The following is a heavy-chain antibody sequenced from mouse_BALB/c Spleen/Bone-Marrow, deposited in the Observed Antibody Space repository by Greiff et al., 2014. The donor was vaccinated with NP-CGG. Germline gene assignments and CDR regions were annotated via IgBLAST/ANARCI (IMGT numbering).Heavy chain of an antibody. Sequence: VQREESGAELARPGASVKMSCKASGYTFTTYTMHWVQQRPGQGLEWVGYINPSTGFTNYNQIFKDKATLAADKSSSTAYMQLSSLTSEDSAVYYCARGGFLLRSLALDYWGQGTSVTVSS. CDR1: GYTFTTYT. V-gene: IGHV1-4*01. CDR3: ARGGFLLRSLALDY. CDR2: INPSTGFT. J-gene: IGHJ4*01. D-gene: IGHD1-1*01.